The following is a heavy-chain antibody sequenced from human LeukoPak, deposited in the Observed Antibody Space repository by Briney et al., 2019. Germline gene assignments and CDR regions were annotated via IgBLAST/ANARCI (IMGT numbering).Heavy chain of an antibody. CDR2: IFSGGST. CDR1: GVSFSSNY. Sequence: SGGSLRLSCAASGVSFSSNYMSCVRRAPGKGLVGGLVIFSGGSTYYADSVKGRFTISRDNSKNTLYLQMNSLRAEDTAVYYCARTVGAQLGIDYWGQGTLVTVSS. D-gene: IGHD2-2*01. J-gene: IGHJ4*02. CDR3: ARTVGAQLGIDY. V-gene: IGHV3-53*01.